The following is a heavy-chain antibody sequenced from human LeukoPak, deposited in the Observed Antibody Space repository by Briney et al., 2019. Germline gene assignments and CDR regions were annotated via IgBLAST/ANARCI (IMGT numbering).Heavy chain of an antibody. Sequence: GGSLRLSCAASGFTFSSYIMNWVRQAPGKGLEWVSSISSSSSYIYYADSVKGRFTISRDNAKNSLYLQMNSLRAEDTAVYYCARVPKSGYYYYYYMDVWGKGTTVTVSS. CDR2: ISSSSSYI. CDR1: GFTFSSYI. J-gene: IGHJ6*03. D-gene: IGHD3-10*01. CDR3: ARVPKSGYYYYYYMDV. V-gene: IGHV3-21*01.